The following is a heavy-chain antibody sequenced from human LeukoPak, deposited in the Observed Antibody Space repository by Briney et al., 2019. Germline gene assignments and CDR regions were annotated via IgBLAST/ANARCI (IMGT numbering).Heavy chain of an antibody. CDR2: SSRDDAKT. CDR3: SKHDRFGTLHV. J-gene: IGHJ3*01. D-gene: IGHD3-10*01. V-gene: IGHV3-23*01. CDR1: GFTFSSYW. Sequence: QAGGSLRLSCAASGFTFSSYWMSWVRQAPGKGLEWISTSSRDDAKTYYTDSVQGRFIISRDMSKNTLYPQMNSLRVEDTAVYYCSKHDRFGTLHVWGHGTMVNVS.